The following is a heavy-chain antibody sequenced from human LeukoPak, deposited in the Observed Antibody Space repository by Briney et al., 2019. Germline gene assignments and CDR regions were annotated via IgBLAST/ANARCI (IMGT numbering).Heavy chain of an antibody. J-gene: IGHJ5*02. V-gene: IGHV1-46*01. CDR2: INPSGGST. CDR3: ARSTPYNRNDVNWFDP. D-gene: IGHD1-20*01. CDR1: GYTFTSYY. Sequence: ASVKVSCKASGYTFTSYYMHWVRQAPGQGLEWMGIINPSGGSTSYAQKFQGRVTMTRDMSTSTVYMELSSLRSEDTAVYYCARSTPYNRNDVNWFDPWGQGTLVTVSS.